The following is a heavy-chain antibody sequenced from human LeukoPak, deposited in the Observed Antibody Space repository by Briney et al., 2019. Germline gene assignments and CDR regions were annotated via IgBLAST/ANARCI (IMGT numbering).Heavy chain of an antibody. CDR3: AKVSGIAVAGEDFGY. CDR1: GFTFSSYA. Sequence: GGSLRLSCAASGFTFSSYAMSWVRQAPGKGLEWVSAISGSGGSTYYADSVKGRFTISRDNSKNTLYLQMNSLRAEDTAVYYCAKVSGIAVAGEDFGYWGQETLVTVSS. CDR2: ISGSGGST. V-gene: IGHV3-23*01. J-gene: IGHJ4*02. D-gene: IGHD6-19*01.